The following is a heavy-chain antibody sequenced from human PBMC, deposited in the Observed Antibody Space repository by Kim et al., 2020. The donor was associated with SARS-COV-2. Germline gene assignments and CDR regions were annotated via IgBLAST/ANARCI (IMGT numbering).Heavy chain of an antibody. J-gene: IGHJ4*02. CDR1: GFTFSSYG. CDR3: AKDRGVRDTTPIAVFDY. V-gene: IGHV3-30*18. CDR2: ISYDGSNK. D-gene: IGHD3-10*01. Sequence: GGSLRLSCAASGFTFSSYGMHWVRQAPGKGLEWVAVISYDGSNKYYADSVKGRFTISRDNSKNTLYLQMNSLRAEDTAVYYCAKDRGVRDTTPIAVFDYWGQGTLVTVSS.